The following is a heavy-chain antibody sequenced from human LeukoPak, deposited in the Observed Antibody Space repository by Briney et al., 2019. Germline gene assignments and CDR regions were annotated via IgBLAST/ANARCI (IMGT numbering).Heavy chain of an antibody. D-gene: IGHD4-17*01. CDR2: IKQDESEK. Sequence: PGGSLRLSCTASGFTFSNYWMSWVRQSPGKGLEWVANIKQDESEKYYVDSVKGRFTISRDNAKNSMYLQMNSLRAEDTAVYYCAREGLYGDYGFDPWGQGTLVTVSS. CDR3: AREGLYGDYGFDP. J-gene: IGHJ5*02. CDR1: GFTFSNYW. V-gene: IGHV3-7*01.